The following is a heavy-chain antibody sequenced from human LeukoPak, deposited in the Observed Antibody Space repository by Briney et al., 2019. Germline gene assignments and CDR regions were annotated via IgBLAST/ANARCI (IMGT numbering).Heavy chain of an antibody. Sequence: SETLSLTCTVSGGSISSISYYWGWIRQPPGKGLEWIGHIYYRGSTNYNPSLKSRVTISVDTSKNQFSLKLSSVTAADTAVYYCARALRGYSYGYRSYYFDYWGQGTLVTVSS. V-gene: IGHV4-39*07. D-gene: IGHD5-18*01. J-gene: IGHJ4*02. CDR3: ARALRGYSYGYRSYYFDY. CDR2: IYYRGST. CDR1: GGSISSISYY.